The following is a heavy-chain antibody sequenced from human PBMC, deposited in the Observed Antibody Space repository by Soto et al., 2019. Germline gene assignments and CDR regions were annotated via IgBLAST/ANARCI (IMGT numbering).Heavy chain of an antibody. Sequence: QVHLVQSGAEVKKPGASVKVSCKASGYTFTTYCIHWVRQAPGQGLEWMGIIKPSDGSTSYAQRLRGRVTMTSDTAASTAYMRLGGLRSEDTGVYYCALGLGHINRADFWSGPLDRWGQGTPVTVSS. CDR3: ALGLGHINRADFWSGPLDR. CDR1: GYTFTTYC. D-gene: IGHD3-3*01. V-gene: IGHV1-46*04. CDR2: IKPSDGST. J-gene: IGHJ5*02.